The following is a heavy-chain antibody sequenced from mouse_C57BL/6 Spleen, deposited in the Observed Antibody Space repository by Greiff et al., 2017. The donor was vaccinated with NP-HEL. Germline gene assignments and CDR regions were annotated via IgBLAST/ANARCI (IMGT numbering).Heavy chain of an antibody. J-gene: IGHJ1*03. Sequence: VQLQQSGAELAKPGASVKLSCKASGYTFTSYWMHWVKQRPGQGLEWIGYINPSSGYTKYNQKSKDKATLTADKPSSTASMQLSSLTYEDSAVYYCARWDYGSSWYFDVWGTGTTVPVSS. CDR1: GYTFTSYW. D-gene: IGHD1-1*01. V-gene: IGHV1-7*01. CDR3: ARWDYGSSWYFDV. CDR2: INPSSGYT.